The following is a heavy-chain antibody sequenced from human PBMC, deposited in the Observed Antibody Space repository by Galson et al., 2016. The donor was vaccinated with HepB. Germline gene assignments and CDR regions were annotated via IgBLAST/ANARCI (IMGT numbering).Heavy chain of an antibody. Sequence: TWVRQAPGKGLEWIGEITNSGTINYSPSLKSRVTISADTSKNQFSLKVSSVTAADTALYYCARGRYGGAASWGQGTLVIVSS. V-gene: IGHV4-34*01. CDR2: ITNSGTI. J-gene: IGHJ4*02. D-gene: IGHD5-12*01. CDR3: ARGRYGGAAS.